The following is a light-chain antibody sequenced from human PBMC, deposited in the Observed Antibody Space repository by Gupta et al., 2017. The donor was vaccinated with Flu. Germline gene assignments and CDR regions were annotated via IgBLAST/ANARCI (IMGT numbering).Light chain of an antibody. V-gene: IGKV3-20*01. Sequence: EIVLTQSPGTLSLSPGERATLSCRASQGVSRYYLAWYQQKPGQAPRLLIYGASSRATGIPDRFSGSGSGTDFTLTSSRREPEDFAVYYCQHVGSSHLFGHGTKVDIK. CDR3: QHVGSSHL. CDR1: QGVSRYY. CDR2: GAS. J-gene: IGKJ3*01.